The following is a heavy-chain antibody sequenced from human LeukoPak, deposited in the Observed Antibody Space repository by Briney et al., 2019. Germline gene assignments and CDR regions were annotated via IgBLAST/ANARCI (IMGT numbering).Heavy chain of an antibody. CDR1: GYTFTSYD. V-gene: IGHV1-8*01. CDR3: ARGSPLDYDILTGVPDY. J-gene: IGHJ4*02. Sequence: AASMKVSCKASGYTFTSYDINWVRQATGQGLEWMGWMNPNSGNTGYAQKFQGRVTMTRNTSISTAYMELSSLRSEDTAVYYCARGSPLDYDILTGVPDYWGQGTLVTVSS. D-gene: IGHD3-9*01. CDR2: MNPNSGNT.